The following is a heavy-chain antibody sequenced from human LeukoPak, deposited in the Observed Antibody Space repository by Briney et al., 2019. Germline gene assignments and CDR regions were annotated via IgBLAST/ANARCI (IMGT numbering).Heavy chain of an antibody. CDR1: GYTFTGYY. J-gene: IGHJ4*02. Sequence: ASVTVSCTASGYTFTGYYMHWVRQAPGQGLEWMGRINPNSGGTNYAQKFQGRVTMTRDTSISTAYMELSRLRSDDTAVYYCARDRGYGDYFFDYWGQGTLVTVSS. V-gene: IGHV1-2*06. CDR2: INPNSGGT. D-gene: IGHD4-17*01. CDR3: ARDRGYGDYFFDY.